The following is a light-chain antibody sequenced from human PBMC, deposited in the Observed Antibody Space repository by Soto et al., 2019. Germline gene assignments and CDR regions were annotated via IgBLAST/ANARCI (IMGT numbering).Light chain of an antibody. J-gene: IGKJ4*01. CDR1: QSVLYTSNNKNY. CDR3: QQYYSTPLT. CDR2: WAS. Sequence: DIVMTQSPNSLAVSLGERATLNCKSSQSVLYTSNNKNYLAWYQQKPRQPPKLLIYWASTRESGVPDRCSGGGSGTDFTLTISILQAEDVAVYYCQQYYSTPLTFGGGTKVEIK. V-gene: IGKV4-1*01.